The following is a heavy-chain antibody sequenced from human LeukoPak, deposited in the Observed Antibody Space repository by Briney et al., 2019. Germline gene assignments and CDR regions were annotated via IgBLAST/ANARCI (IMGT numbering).Heavy chain of an antibody. V-gene: IGHV3-30*02. CDR3: AVWGVATNSA. Sequence: GGSLRLSCAASGFTFSSYGMHWVRQAPGKGLEWVVFIRYDGSNKYYADSVKGRFTISRDNSKNTLYLQMNSLRAEDTAVYYCAVWGVATNSAWGQGTLVTVSS. J-gene: IGHJ4*02. CDR2: IRYDGSNK. D-gene: IGHD3-16*01. CDR1: GFTFSSYG.